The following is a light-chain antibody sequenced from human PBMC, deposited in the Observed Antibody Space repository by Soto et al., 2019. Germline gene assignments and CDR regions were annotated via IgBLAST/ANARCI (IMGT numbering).Light chain of an antibody. J-gene: IGKJ2*01. CDR3: QQYHNWPYT. V-gene: IGKV3-15*01. CDR2: GAS. CDR1: QSVSIN. Sequence: EIVMTQSPATLSVSPGERATLSCRASQSVSINLAWYQQKPGQAPRLLIYGASSRATGIPARFSGTGSGTEFTLTISSLQSEDSAAYYCQQYHNWPYTFGQGTKLEIX.